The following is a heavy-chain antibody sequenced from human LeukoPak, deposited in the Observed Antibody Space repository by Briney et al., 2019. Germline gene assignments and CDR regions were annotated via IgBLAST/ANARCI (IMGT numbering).Heavy chain of an antibody. J-gene: IGHJ3*02. Sequence: PSETLCLSCAVSDDSFSSHYWTWIRQPPGKGLEWIGYISYIGSTNYNPSIQSRVTISIDTSKNQFSLKLSSVTAADTAVYYCARDLVTVSKGFDIWGQGTMVSVSS. CDR1: DDSFSSHY. CDR2: ISYIGST. V-gene: IGHV4-59*11. D-gene: IGHD4-17*01. CDR3: ARDLVTVSKGFDI.